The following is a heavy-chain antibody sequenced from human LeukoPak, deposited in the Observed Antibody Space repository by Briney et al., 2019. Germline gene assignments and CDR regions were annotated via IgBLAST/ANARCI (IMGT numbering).Heavy chain of an antibody. D-gene: IGHD5-12*01. Sequence: PGGSLRISCAASGFTFSTYAMHWVRQAPGKGLEWVALFSYDGSTKYYADSVKGRFTISRDNSKKSLYLQMNSLRAEDTAVYYCARAKEGFSGFDYLFDYWGQGTLVTVSS. V-gene: IGHV3-30-3*01. CDR2: FSYDGSTK. J-gene: IGHJ4*02. CDR3: ARAKEGFSGFDYLFDY. CDR1: GFTFSTYA.